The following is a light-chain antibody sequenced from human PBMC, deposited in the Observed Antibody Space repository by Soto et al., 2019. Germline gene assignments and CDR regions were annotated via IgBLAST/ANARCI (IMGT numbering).Light chain of an antibody. Sequence: EIVMTQSPATLSVSPGERATLSCRASQSVSSNLAWYQQKPGQAPRLLIYGASTRATGIPARFSGSGSGTEFTLNISSLQSEDFAVYYWQQYNNWPRTFGQGDQGGYQ. CDR3: QQYNNWPRT. V-gene: IGKV3-15*01. CDR1: QSVSSN. CDR2: GAS. J-gene: IGKJ1*01.